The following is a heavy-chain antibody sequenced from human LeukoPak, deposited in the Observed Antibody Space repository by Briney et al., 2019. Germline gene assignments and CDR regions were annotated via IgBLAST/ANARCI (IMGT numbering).Heavy chain of an antibody. D-gene: IGHD1-26*01. CDR1: GGSLSSFY. Sequence: SETLSLTCTVSGGSLSSFYASWIRQPPGKGLEWIGYIYYSGSTNYNPSLTSRVTISVDTSKNQFSLKLSSVTAADTAVYYCVRRGSPERGYYYHGMHVWGRGPTLRVSS. CDR3: VRRGSPERGYYYHGMHV. J-gene: IGHJ6*01. V-gene: IGHV4-59*01. CDR2: IYYSGST.